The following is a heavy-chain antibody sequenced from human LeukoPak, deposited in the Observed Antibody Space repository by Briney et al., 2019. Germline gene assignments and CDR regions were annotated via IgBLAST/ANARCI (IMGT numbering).Heavy chain of an antibody. D-gene: IGHD3-22*01. V-gene: IGHV4-59*12. CDR3: ARRDYSSGFYFFDY. CDR1: GGSISSYY. J-gene: IGHJ4*02. CDR2: IYYSGST. Sequence: KPSATLSLTCAVSGGSISSYYWSWIRQPPGKGLEWIGDIYYSGSTNYNPSLKSRVTTSIDTSKNQFSLKLSSVTAADTAVYYCARRDYSSGFYFFDYWGQGTLVTVSS.